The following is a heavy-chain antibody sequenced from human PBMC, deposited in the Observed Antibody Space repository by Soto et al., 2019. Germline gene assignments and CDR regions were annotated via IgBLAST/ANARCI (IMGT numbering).Heavy chain of an antibody. J-gene: IGHJ4*02. Sequence: PSETPSLTCAVSGYSISSGYYWGWIRQPPGKGLEWIGSIYHSGSTYYNPSLKSRVTISVDTSKNQFSLQLSSVTAADTAVYYCARVTIFGVVKIEYWGQGTLVTVSA. CDR1: GYSISSGYY. V-gene: IGHV4-38-2*01. D-gene: IGHD3-3*01. CDR3: ARVTIFGVVKIEY. CDR2: IYHSGST.